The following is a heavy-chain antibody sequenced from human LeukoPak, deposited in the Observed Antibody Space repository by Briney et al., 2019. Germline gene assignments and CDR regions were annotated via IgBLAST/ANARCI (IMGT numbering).Heavy chain of an antibody. CDR3: ASSQQYIGTYYSSRDDAFDI. D-gene: IGHD1-26*01. CDR2: MNPNSGNT. V-gene: IGHV1-8*01. J-gene: IGHJ3*02. Sequence: ASVRVSCKASGYTFISYDINWVRQATGQGLERMGWMNPNSGNTGYAQKFQGRVTMTRSTSISTAYVELSSLRSEDTAVYYCASSQQYIGTYYSSRDDAFDIWGQGTMVTVSS. CDR1: GYTFISYD.